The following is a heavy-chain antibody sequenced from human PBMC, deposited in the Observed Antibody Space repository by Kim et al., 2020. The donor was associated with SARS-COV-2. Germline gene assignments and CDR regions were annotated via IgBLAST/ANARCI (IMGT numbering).Heavy chain of an antibody. Sequence: YAVIEKGRITINPDTSKNQFSLQLNSGTPEDTAVYYCARDRQRAGTGVDYWGQGTLVTVSS. D-gene: IGHD6-19*01. V-gene: IGHV6-1*01. CDR3: ARDRQRAGTGVDY. J-gene: IGHJ4*02.